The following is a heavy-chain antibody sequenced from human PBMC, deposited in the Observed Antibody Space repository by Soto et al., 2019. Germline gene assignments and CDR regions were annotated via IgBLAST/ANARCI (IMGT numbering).Heavy chain of an antibody. V-gene: IGHV1-2*02. CDR2: INPTSGGT. J-gene: IGHJ4*02. D-gene: IGHD4-17*01. CDR1: GYTFAAYY. Sequence: QVQLVQSGAEVKKPGASVKVSCKTSGYTFAAYYIHWIRQAPGQGLEWMGWINPTSGGTVYAQNLQDRVPMTRDASISTAYMELRRLHSDDTAVYYCARDPDYGDYWGYFFDSWGQGTPVTVSS. CDR3: ARDPDYGDYWGYFFDS.